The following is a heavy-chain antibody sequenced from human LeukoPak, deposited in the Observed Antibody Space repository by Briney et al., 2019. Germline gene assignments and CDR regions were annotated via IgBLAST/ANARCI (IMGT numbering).Heavy chain of an antibody. CDR2: IYSGGRT. Sequence: HPGGSLRLSCAASGFTVSSNYMTWVRQAPGKGLEWVSDIYSGGRTYYADSVKDRFTISRDDSKNTQFLQMHSLRAEDTAVYYCATPYREVTFNIWGQGTLVTVSS. D-gene: IGHD2-2*01. V-gene: IGHV3-66*01. J-gene: IGHJ3*02. CDR1: GFTVSSNY. CDR3: ATPYREVTFNI.